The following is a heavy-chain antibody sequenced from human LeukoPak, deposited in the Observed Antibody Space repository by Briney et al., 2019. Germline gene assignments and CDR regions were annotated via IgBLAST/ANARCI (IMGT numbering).Heavy chain of an antibody. CDR3: ARGQSGTAAEPFDY. Sequence: SETLSLTCGVYGGSFSGYYWSWIRQPPGKGLEWIGEINHSDSTNYTPSLKPRVTRSGDTSKNQFSLKLRSVTAADTAVYYCARGQSGTAAEPFDYWGQGTLVTVSS. V-gene: IGHV4-34*01. CDR1: GGSFSGYY. D-gene: IGHD6-13*01. J-gene: IGHJ4*02. CDR2: INHSDST.